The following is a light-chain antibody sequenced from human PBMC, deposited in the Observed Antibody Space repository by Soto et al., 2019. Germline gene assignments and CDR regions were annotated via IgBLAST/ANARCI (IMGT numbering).Light chain of an antibody. Sequence: QSVLTQPPSVSGAPGQRVTIYCTGSSSDIGAGYDVHWYQQLPGTAPKLLIYGNNNRPSGVPDRFSGSKFGTSASLAITGLQAEDEADYYCQSYDSSLSGSGVFGGGTQLTVL. CDR3: QSYDSSLSGSGV. J-gene: IGLJ2*01. CDR1: SSDIGAGYD. CDR2: GNN. V-gene: IGLV1-40*01.